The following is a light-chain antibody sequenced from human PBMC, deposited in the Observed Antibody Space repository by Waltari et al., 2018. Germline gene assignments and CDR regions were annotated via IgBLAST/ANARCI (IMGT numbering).Light chain of an antibody. CDR3: QHNEKFPVT. CDR2: AAS. CDR1: QSVSKF. J-gene: IGKJ1*01. V-gene: IGKV1D-13*01. Sequence: IELTQSPCSLSSSVGERATLTCRASQSVSKFLAWYQQKPGQAPKLLIYAASNMASGVPARFSGSGSGTDFSLTISRLDPEDVAVYYCQHNEKFPVTFGQGTKVEIK.